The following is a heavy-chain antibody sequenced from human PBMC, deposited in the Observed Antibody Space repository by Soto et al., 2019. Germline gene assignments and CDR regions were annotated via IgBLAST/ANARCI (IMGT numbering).Heavy chain of an antibody. CDR1: GGSISSSNW. CDR3: ARDMSSGWYYYYGMDV. J-gene: IGHJ6*02. CDR2: IYHSGST. V-gene: IGHV4-4*02. Sequence: QVQLQESGPGLVKPSGTLSLTCAVSGGSISSSNWWSWVRQPPGKGLEWIGEIYHSGSTNYNPSLQSRATISVDKSKYQFSLKLSSVTAADTAVYYCARDMSSGWYYYYGMDVWGQGATVTVSS. D-gene: IGHD6-19*01.